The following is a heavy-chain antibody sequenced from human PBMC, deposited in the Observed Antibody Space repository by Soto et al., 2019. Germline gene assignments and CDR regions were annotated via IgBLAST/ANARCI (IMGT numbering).Heavy chain of an antibody. V-gene: IGHV3-15*01. CDR2: IKRKSDGETT. CDR3: GTGSAFDI. J-gene: IGHJ3*02. Sequence: EVQLVESGGGLVKPGGSLRLSCAASGFTFSNSYMTWGRQTPGKGLEWLGRIKRKSDGETTDYAVPVKGRFTISRDDANITVYLQMNSLKTEDTAMYYCGTGSAFDIWGQGTMVTVSS. CDR1: GFTFSNSY. D-gene: IGHD7-27*01.